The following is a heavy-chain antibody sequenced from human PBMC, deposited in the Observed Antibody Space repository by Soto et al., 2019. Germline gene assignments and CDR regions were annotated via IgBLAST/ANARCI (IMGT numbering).Heavy chain of an antibody. V-gene: IGHV4-59*05. D-gene: IGHD1-26*01. CDR2: IYYSGST. CDR1: GDSVTSHY. CDR3: ARLSIVGATDY. Sequence: SSETLSLTCSFSGDSVTSHYLTWIRQPPEKGLEWIGSIYYSGSTYYNPSLKSRVTISVDTSKNQFSLKLSSVTAADTAVYYCARLSIVGATDYWGQGTLVTVSS. J-gene: IGHJ4*02.